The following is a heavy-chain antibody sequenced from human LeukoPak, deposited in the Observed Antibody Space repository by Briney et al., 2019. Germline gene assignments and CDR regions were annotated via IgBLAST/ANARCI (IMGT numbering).Heavy chain of an antibody. Sequence: ASVKVSCKASGGTFGSYAISWVRQAAGQGLEWMGGIIPIFGTANYAQKFQGRVTITADKSTSTAYMELSSLRSEDTAVYYCARAGRIQLWPGDAFDIWGQGTMVTVSS. J-gene: IGHJ3*02. CDR3: ARAGRIQLWPGDAFDI. V-gene: IGHV1-69*06. CDR2: IIPIFGTA. CDR1: GGTFGSYA. D-gene: IGHD5-18*01.